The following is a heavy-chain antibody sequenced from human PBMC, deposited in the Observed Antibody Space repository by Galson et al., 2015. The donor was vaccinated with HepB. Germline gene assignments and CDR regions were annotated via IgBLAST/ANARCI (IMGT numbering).Heavy chain of an antibody. CDR1: GYTFTGYY. J-gene: IGHJ6*02. Sequence: SVKVSCKASGYTFTGYYMHWVRQAPGQGLEWMGWINPNSGGTNYAQKFQGRVTMTRDTSISTAYMELSRLRSDDTAVYYCARVRNIVVVPAALYYGMDVWGQGTTVTVSS. V-gene: IGHV1-2*02. CDR2: INPNSGGT. D-gene: IGHD2-2*01. CDR3: ARVRNIVVVPAALYYGMDV.